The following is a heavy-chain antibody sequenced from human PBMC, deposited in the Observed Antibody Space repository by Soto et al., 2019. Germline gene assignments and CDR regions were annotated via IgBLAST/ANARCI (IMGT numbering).Heavy chain of an antibody. V-gene: IGHV4-39*01. CDR3: AISVAGNPYYFDY. CDR2: IYYSGST. CDR1: GGSISSSSYY. J-gene: IGHJ4*02. Sequence: SETLSLTCTVSGGSISSSSYYWGWIRQPPGKGLEWIGRIYYSGSTYYNPSLKSRVTISLDTSKNQFSLKLSSVTAADTAVYYCAISVAGNPYYFDYWGQGTLVTVSS. D-gene: IGHD6-19*01.